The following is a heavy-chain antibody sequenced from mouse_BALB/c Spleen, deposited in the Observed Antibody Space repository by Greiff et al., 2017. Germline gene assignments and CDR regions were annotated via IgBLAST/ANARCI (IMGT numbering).Heavy chain of an antibody. D-gene: IGHD4-1*01. V-gene: IGHV1S29*02. CDR2: IYPYNGGT. J-gene: IGHJ3*01. CDR3: ALWVAWFAY. Sequence: EVKLQESGPELVKPGASVKISCKASGYTFTDYNMHWVKQSHGKSLEWIGYIYPYNGGTGYNQKFKSKATLTVDNSSSTAYMELRSLTSEDSAVYYCALWVAWFAYWGQGTLVTVSA. CDR1: GYTFTDYN.